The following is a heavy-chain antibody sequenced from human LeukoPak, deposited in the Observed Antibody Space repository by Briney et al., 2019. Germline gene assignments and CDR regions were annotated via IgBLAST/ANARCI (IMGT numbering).Heavy chain of an antibody. CDR1: GGTFSSYS. CDR3: ARDRPSPHRSSTSCHGSFDY. D-gene: IGHD2-2*01. J-gene: IGHJ4*02. Sequence: GASVKVSCKASGGTFSSYSIDWVRQAPGQGLEWMGGIIPIFGTTNYAQKFQGRVTITADEPTSTAYMELSSLRSEDTAVYYCARDRPSPHRSSTSCHGSFDYWGQGTLVTVSS. CDR2: IIPIFGTT. V-gene: IGHV1-69*01.